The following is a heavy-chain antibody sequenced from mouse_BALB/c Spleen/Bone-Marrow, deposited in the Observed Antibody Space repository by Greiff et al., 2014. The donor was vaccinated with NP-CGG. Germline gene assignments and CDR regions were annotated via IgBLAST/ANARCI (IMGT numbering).Heavy chain of an antibody. Sequence: VQLQQSGPELVKPGASVKLSCKASGYTFTSNYMHWVKQKPGQGLEWIGYINPYNDGTKYNEKFNSKATLTSDKSSGTAYMEPSSLTSKDTAVYYCAKEGSTMMTTEAWFAYWGQGTLVTVSA. V-gene: IGHV1-14*01. CDR1: GYTFTSNY. D-gene: IGHD2-4*01. CDR3: AKEGSTMMTTEAWFAY. J-gene: IGHJ3*01. CDR2: INPYNDGT.